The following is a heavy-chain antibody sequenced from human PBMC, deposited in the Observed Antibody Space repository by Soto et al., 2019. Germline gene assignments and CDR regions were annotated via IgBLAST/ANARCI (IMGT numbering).Heavy chain of an antibody. Sequence: GGSLRLSCAASGFTFSSYEMNWVRQAPGKGLEWVSYISSSGSTIYYADSVKGRFTISRDNAKNSLYLQMNSLRAEDTAVYYCARDVPYCSGGSCYPRPHWFDPWGPGTLLTVS. CDR2: ISSSGSTI. V-gene: IGHV3-48*03. D-gene: IGHD2-15*01. CDR1: GFTFSSYE. J-gene: IGHJ5*02. CDR3: ARDVPYCSGGSCYPRPHWFDP.